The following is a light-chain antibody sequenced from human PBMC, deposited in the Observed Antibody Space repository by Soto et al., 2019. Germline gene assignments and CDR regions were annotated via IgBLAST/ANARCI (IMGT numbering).Light chain of an antibody. CDR2: GAS. CDR1: QSVSSSY. Sequence: EIVLTQSPGTLSLSPGERATLSCRASQSVSSSYLAWYQQKPGQAPRLLMYGASNRATGIPDRFSGSGSGTDFTLTISRLEPEYFALYSCQQYGSSPYTFGQGTKLEIK. V-gene: IGKV3-20*01. J-gene: IGKJ2*01. CDR3: QQYGSSPYT.